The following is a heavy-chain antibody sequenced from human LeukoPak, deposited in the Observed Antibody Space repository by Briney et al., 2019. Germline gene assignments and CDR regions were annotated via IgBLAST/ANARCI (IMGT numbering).Heavy chain of an antibody. CDR2: ISGSGGST. CDR3: AKAPNYIAAGPFEY. J-gene: IGHJ4*02. V-gene: IGHV3-23*01. CDR1: GFTFSSYA. Sequence: GGSLRLSCAASGFTFSSYAMSWVRQAPGKGLVRVSAISGSGGSTYYADSVKGRFTISRDNSKNTLYLQMNSLRAEDTAVYYCAKAPNYIAAGPFEYWGQGTLVTVSS. D-gene: IGHD6-6*01.